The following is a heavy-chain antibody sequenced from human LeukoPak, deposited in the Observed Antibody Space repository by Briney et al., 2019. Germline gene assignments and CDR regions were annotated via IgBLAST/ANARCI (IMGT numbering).Heavy chain of an antibody. CDR2: ISGDGGAT. D-gene: IGHD2/OR15-2a*01. Sequence: GGSLRLSCAAPGFTFRDFSMHWVRQAPGKGLEWVSLISGDGGATHYADSVKGRFTISRDNSKNSLYLQMSSLRVEDTAFYYCAKGNNSISFNFDYWGQGTLVTVSS. V-gene: IGHV3-43*02. J-gene: IGHJ4*02. CDR1: GFTFRDFS. CDR3: AKGNNSISFNFDY.